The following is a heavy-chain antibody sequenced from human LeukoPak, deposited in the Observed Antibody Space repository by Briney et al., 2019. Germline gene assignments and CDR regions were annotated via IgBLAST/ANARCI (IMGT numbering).Heavy chain of an antibody. CDR1: GYTFTSYG. D-gene: IGHD3-22*01. J-gene: IGHJ4*02. CDR3: ARGRGYDSSGYYYVFDY. Sequence: GASVKVSCKASGYTFTSYGISWVRQAPGQGLEWTGRISAYNGNTVYAQNLQGRVTMTTDTSTSTAYMELSSLRSEDTAVYYCARGRGYDSSGYYYVFDYWGQGTLVTVSS. CDR2: ISAYNGNT. V-gene: IGHV1-18*01.